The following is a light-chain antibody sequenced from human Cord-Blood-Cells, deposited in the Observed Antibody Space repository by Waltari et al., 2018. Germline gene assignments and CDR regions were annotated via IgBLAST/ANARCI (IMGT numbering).Light chain of an antibody. CDR2: DVS. J-gene: IGLJ3*02. Sequence: QSALTQPASVSGSPGQSITTPCTGTSRDVGGYNYVFWYQQHPGKAPKLMIYDVSNRPAGVSNRFSGPKSGNTASLTISGLQAEDEADYYCSSYTSSSTWVFGGGTKLTVL. V-gene: IGLV2-14*03. CDR3: SSYTSSSTWV. CDR1: SRDVGGYNY.